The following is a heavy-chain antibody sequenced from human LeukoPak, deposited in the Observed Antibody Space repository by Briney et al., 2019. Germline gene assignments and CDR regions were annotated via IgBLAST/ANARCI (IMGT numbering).Heavy chain of an antibody. CDR2: ISWNSGSI. V-gene: IGHV3-9*01. D-gene: IGHD6-19*01. CDR1: GFTFDDYA. CDR3: AKDYGKDSSGWYDY. J-gene: IGHJ4*02. Sequence: GGSLRLSCAASGFTFDDYAMHWVRQAPGKGLERVSGISWNSGSIGYADSVKGRFTISRDNAKNSLYLQMNSLRAEDTALYYCAKDYGKDSSGWYDYWGQGTLVTVSS.